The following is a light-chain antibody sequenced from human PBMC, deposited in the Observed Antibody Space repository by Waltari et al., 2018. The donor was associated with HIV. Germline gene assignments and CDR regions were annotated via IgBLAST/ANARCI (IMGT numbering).Light chain of an antibody. CDR3: CSYAGSTTLVV. CDR1: RSDIGSYEL. Sequence: QSALTQPASVSGSPGQSITISCTGTRSDIGSYELVSWYQQHPGKAPKLMIYEVSKRPSGVSNRFSGSKSGNTASLTISGLQAEDEADYYCCSYAGSTTLVVFGGGTKLTVL. V-gene: IGLV2-23*02. CDR2: EVS. J-gene: IGLJ2*01.